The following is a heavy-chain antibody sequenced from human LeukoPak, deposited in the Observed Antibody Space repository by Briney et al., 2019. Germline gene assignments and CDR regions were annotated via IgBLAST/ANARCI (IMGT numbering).Heavy chain of an antibody. D-gene: IGHD3-22*01. CDR3: ARGSRGYYDSSGYYYAGYYYYYMDV. CDR1: GFTFSSYS. CDR2: ISSSSSYI. V-gene: IGHV3-21*01. Sequence: PGGSLRLSCAASGFTFSSYSMNWVRQAPGKGLEWVSSISSSSSYIYYADSVKGRFTISRDNAKNSLYLQMNSLRAEDTAVYYCARGSRGYYDSSGYYYAGYYYYYMDVWGKGTTVTISS. J-gene: IGHJ6*03.